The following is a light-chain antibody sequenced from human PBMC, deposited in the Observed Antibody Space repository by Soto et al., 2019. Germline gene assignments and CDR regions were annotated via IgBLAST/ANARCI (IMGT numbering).Light chain of an antibody. CDR3: CSYAGSSTYV. CDR2: EGS. CDR1: SSDVGTYKY. V-gene: IGLV2-23*01. J-gene: IGLJ1*01. Sequence: QSVLAQPASGAGSPGQSITISCTGTSSDVGTYKYVSWYQQHPGKAPKLMIYEGSKRPSGVSNRFSGSKSGNTASLTISGLQAEDEADYYCCSYAGSSTYVFGTGTKVTVL.